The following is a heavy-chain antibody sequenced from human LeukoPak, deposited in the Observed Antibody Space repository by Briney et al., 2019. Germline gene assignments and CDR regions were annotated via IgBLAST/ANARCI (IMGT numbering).Heavy chain of an antibody. CDR2: IYSGGST. CDR3: AKDLRKYSSGWYYFDY. D-gene: IGHD6-19*01. Sequence: GGSLRLSCVASGFTFSSYAMSWVRQAPGKGLKWVSVIYSGGSTYYADSVKGRFTISRDNSKNTLYLQMNSLRAEDTAVYYCAKDLRKYSSGWYYFDYWGQGTLVTVSS. J-gene: IGHJ4*02. V-gene: IGHV3-66*01. CDR1: GFTFSSYA.